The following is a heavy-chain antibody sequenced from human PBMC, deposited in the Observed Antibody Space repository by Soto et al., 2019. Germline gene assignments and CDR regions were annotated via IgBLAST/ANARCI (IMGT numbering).Heavy chain of an antibody. CDR3: AKDLSVATILGAYYYYYGMDV. CDR2: ISYDGSNK. V-gene: IGHV3-30*18. J-gene: IGHJ6*02. Sequence: PGGSLRLSCAASGFTFSSYGMHWVRQAPGKGLEWVAVISYDGSNKYYADSVKGRFTISRDNSKNTLYLQMNSLRAEDTAVYYCAKDLSVATILGAYYYYYGMDVWGQGTTXT. D-gene: IGHD5-12*01. CDR1: GFTFSSYG.